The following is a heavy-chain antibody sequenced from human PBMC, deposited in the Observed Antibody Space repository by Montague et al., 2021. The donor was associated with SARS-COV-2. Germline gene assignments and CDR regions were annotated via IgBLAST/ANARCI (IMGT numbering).Heavy chain of an antibody. V-gene: IGHV6-1*01. D-gene: IGHD6-13*01. CDR3: ATLSRRTAAGTRDYFGLDV. J-gene: IGHJ6*02. Sequence: CAISGDSVSSNTAAWNWIRQSPSRGLEWLGRTYYRSKWYYDYAVSVKSRMTISPDTSKNQFSLQLSSVTPEDTAVYYCATLSRRTAAGTRDYFGLDVWGQGTTVVVSS. CDR2: TYYRSKWYY. CDR1: GDSVSSNTAA.